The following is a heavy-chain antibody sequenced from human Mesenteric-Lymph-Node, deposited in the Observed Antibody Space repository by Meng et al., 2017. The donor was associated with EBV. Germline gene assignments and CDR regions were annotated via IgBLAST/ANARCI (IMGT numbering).Heavy chain of an antibody. Sequence: VQLQESGPGLVKPSETLSLTCTGSGGSVTSGSYYWNWIRQPPGKRLEWIGYIHYSGSTNYNPSLKSQITISVDTSKNQLSLRVSHVTAADTAVYYCARGRRGVQYFDFWGQGALVTVSS. CDR3: ARGRRGVQYFDF. CDR1: GGSVTSGSYY. J-gene: IGHJ4*02. V-gene: IGHV4-61*01. CDR2: IHYSGST. D-gene: IGHD1-1*01.